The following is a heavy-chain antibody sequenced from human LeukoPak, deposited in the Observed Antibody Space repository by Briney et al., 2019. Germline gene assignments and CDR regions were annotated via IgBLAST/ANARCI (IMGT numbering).Heavy chain of an antibody. CDR2: IKYDGSET. D-gene: IGHD3-16*01. CDR1: GLTFSSYW. CDR3: ARDSTLSNY. Sequence: SGGSLRLSCAASGLTFSSYWMTWVRQAPGKGLEWVATIKYDGSETYYVDSVRGRFSISRDNAKNSLYLQMNSLSAEDTAVYYCARDSTLSNYWGQGTLVTVSS. V-gene: IGHV3-7*04. J-gene: IGHJ4*02.